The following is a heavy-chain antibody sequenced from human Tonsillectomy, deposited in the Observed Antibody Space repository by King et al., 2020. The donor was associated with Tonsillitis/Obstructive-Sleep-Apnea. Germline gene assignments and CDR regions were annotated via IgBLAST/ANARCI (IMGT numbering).Heavy chain of an antibody. Sequence: GQLVQSGAEVKKPGASVKVSCKASGYTFTSYYMHWVRQAPGQGLEWMGIINPSGGSTTYAQKFQARVTMTRDTSTSTVYMDLSSLRSEDTAVYYCARMGSSDAFDIWGQGTMVTVSS. V-gene: IGHV1-46*01. CDR3: ARMGSSDAFDI. CDR1: GYTFTSYY. CDR2: INPSGGST. J-gene: IGHJ3*02. D-gene: IGHD6-13*01.